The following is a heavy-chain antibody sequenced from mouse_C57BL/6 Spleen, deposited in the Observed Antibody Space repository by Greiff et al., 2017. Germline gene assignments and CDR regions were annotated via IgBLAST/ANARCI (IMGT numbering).Heavy chain of an antibody. Sequence: QVQLQQSGAELVRPGASVTLSCKASGYTFTDYEMHWVKQTPVHGLEWIGAIDPETGGTAYNQKFKGKAILTADKSSSTAYMELRSRTSEDSAVYYCTRYYGSSYGDYWGQGTTLTVSS. J-gene: IGHJ2*01. D-gene: IGHD1-1*01. CDR1: GYTFTDYE. CDR3: TRYYGSSYGDY. V-gene: IGHV1-15*01. CDR2: IDPETGGT.